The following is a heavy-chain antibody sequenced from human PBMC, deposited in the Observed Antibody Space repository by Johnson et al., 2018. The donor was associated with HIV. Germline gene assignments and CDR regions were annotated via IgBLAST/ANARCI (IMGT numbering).Heavy chain of an antibody. D-gene: IGHD5-18*01. CDR3: ARDPVQGYSYGPTHDVFDI. CDR2: ISYDGSNK. Sequence: VQLLESGGGVVQPGRSLRLSCAASGFTFSSYAMHWVRQAPGKGLEWVAVISYDGSNKYYADSVKGRFTISSDNSKKTLYLQMNSLRDEDTAVYYCARDPVQGYSYGPTHDVFDIWGQGTKVTVSS. V-gene: IGHV3-30-3*01. CDR1: GFTFSSYA. J-gene: IGHJ3*02.